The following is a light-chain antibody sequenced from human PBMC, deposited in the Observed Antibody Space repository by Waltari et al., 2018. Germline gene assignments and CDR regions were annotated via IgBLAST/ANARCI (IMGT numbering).Light chain of an antibody. V-gene: IGLV3-25*03. J-gene: IGLJ2*01. CDR2: KDS. CDR1: ALPKQY. CDR3: QSADSSGTPPVV. Sequence: SYELTQPPSVSASPGQTARITCSGDALPKQYAYWYQQKPGQAPVLVIYKDSERPSGIPERFSGSSSGTTVTLTISGVQAEDEADYYCQSADSSGTPPVVFGGGTKLTVL.